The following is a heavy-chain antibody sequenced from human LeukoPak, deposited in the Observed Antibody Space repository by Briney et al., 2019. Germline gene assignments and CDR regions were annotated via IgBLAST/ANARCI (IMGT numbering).Heavy chain of an antibody. J-gene: IGHJ4*02. D-gene: IGHD6-19*01. CDR3: ARVGIGVAGNGFDY. V-gene: IGHV4-61*02. CDR2: IYTSGST. CDR1: GGSISSGSYY. Sequence: PSETLSLTCTVSGGSISSGSYYWSWIRQPAGKGLELIGRIYTSGSTNYNPSLKTRFTISRDTSKNQFSLKLSSVTAPDTAVYYCARVGIGVAGNGFDYWGQGSLVTVSS.